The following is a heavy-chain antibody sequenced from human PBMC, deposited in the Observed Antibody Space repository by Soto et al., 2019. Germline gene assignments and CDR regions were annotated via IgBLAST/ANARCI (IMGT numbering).Heavy chain of an antibody. D-gene: IGHD2-2*02. J-gene: IGHJ6*02. Sequence: AASVKVSCKASGYTFTSYYMHWVRQAPGQGLEWMGIINPSGGSTSYAQKFQGRVTMTRDTSTSTVYMELSSLRSEDTAVYYCARTYCSSTSCYTGDYYYYYGMDVWGQGTTVTVSS. CDR1: GYTFTSYY. CDR3: ARTYCSSTSCYTGDYYYYYGMDV. CDR2: INPSGGST. V-gene: IGHV1-46*01.